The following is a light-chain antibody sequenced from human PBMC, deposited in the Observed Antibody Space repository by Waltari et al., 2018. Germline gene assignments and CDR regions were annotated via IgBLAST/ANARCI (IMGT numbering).Light chain of an antibody. J-gene: IGKJ1*01. CDR2: GAS. V-gene: IGKV3-15*01. CDR1: RNVRTN. CDR3: QQYDDSSPWT. Sequence: EIVMTQSPATLAVSPGGRVTLSCRASRNVRTNLAWYQHKPGQTPRLLISGASTRALGVPDRFSGAGSGTDFTLTISSLRSEDFAVYYCQQYDDSSPWTFGQGTKVEIK.